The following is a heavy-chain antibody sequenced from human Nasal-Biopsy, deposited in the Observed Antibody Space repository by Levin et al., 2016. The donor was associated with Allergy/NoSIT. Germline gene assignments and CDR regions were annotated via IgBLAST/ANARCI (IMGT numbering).Heavy chain of an antibody. CDR1: GGSFRDSSDS. CDR3: ARRTSLPASPDNWFDP. Sequence: SETLSLTCSVTGGSFRDSSDSWAWVRQPPGQGLEWTGVIYKSGTTYYNPSLGGRVTISVDSSKNQISLKLSSVTAADTAVYFCARRTSLPASPDNWFDPWGRGTLVIVSS. J-gene: IGHJ5*02. CDR2: IYKSGTT. V-gene: IGHV4-39*01.